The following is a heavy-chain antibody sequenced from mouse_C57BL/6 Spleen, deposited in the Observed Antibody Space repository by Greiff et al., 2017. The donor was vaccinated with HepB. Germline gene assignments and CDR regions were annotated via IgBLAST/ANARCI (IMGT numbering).Heavy chain of an antibody. CDR1: GFNIKDYY. D-gene: IGHD2-1*01. J-gene: IGHJ1*03. V-gene: IGHV14-2*01. CDR3: ARTLFYYGNYSSYWYFDV. Sequence: EVQLQQSGAELVKPGASVKLSCTASGFNIKDYYMHWVKQRTEQGLEWIGRIDPEDGETKYAPKFQGKATITADPSSNTAYLQLSSLTSEDTAVYYCARTLFYYGNYSSYWYFDVWGTGTTVTVSS. CDR2: IDPEDGET.